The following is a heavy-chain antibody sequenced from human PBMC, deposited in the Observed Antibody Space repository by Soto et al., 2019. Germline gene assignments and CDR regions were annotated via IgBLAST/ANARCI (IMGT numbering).Heavy chain of an antibody. D-gene: IGHD4-17*01. CDR3: ARAGDYGDLDY. V-gene: IGHV4-59*01. CDR1: GGSISSYY. Sequence: SETLSVTCTVSGGSISSYYWSWIRQPPGKGLEWIGYIYYSGSTNYNPSLKSRVTISVDTSKNQFSLKLSSVTAADTAVYYCARAGDYGDLDYWGQGTLVTVSS. CDR2: IYYSGST. J-gene: IGHJ4*02.